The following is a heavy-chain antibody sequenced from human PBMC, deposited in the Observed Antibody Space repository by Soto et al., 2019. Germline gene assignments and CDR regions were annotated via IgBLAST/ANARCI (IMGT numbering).Heavy chain of an antibody. J-gene: IGHJ3*02. CDR1: GGTFSSYA. D-gene: IGHD3-3*01. CDR2: IIPIFGTA. Sequence: SVKVSCKASGGTFSSYAISWVRQAPGQGLEWMGGIIPIFGTANYAQKFQGRVTITADESTSTAYMELSSLRSEDTAVYYCARDTIFGVVPKADNAFDIWGKGTMVTVSS. CDR3: ARDTIFGVVPKADNAFDI. V-gene: IGHV1-69*13.